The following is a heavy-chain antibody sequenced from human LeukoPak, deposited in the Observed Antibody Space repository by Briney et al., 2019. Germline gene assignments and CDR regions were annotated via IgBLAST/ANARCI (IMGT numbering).Heavy chain of an antibody. J-gene: IGHJ4*02. CDR3: AREWELGNDY. Sequence: SETLSLTCTVSGYSISSGYYWGWIRQPPGKGLEWIGSIYHSGSTYYNPSLKSRVTISVDTSKNQFSLKLSSVTAADTAVYYCAREWELGNDYWGQGTLVTVSS. CDR1: GYSISSGYY. CDR2: IYHSGST. V-gene: IGHV4-38-2*02. D-gene: IGHD1-26*01.